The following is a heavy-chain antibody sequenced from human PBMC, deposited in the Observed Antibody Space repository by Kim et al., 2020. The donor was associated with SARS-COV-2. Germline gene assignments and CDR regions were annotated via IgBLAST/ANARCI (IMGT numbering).Heavy chain of an antibody. J-gene: IGHJ4*02. V-gene: IGHV4-39*01. D-gene: IGHD2-21*02. CDR1: GASISSSSYY. CDR3: ARHRLGVTGYYFDY. Sequence: SETLSLTCTVSGASISSSSYYWGWIRQPPGKELEWIGSIYLSGTAYYNPSLKSRVTISVDTSKNQFSLKLSSVTAADTAVYYCARHRLGVTGYYFDYWGQGTLVTVSS. CDR2: IYLSGTA.